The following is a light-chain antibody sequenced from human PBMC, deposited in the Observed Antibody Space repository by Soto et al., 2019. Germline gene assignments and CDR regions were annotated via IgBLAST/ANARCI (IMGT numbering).Light chain of an antibody. CDR2: KAS. CDR1: QSISTW. V-gene: IGKV1-5*03. Sequence: DIQMTQSPSTLPASVGDRVTITCRASQSISTWLAWYQQQPGKAPKLLIYKASSLQSWVPSRFSGSVSGTQFTQRINSLQSDDFASYYCQQYDSYPYTFGQGTKLEIK. J-gene: IGKJ2*01. CDR3: QQYDSYPYT.